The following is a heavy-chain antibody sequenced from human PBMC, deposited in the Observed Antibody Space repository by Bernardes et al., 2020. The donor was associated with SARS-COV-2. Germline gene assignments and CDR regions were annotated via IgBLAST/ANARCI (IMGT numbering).Heavy chain of an antibody. Sequence: GSLRLSCAASGFTFSTYSMNWVRQAPGKGLEWVSSISSGSSYIYYTDSVKDRFTISRDNAKNSLYLQMNSLRAEDTAVYYCARAQLGVMVYGEYFQHWGQGTLVTVSS. CDR2: ISSGSSYI. J-gene: IGHJ1*01. V-gene: IGHV3-21*01. CDR3: ARAQLGVMVYGEYFQH. CDR1: GFTFSTYS. D-gene: IGHD2-8*01.